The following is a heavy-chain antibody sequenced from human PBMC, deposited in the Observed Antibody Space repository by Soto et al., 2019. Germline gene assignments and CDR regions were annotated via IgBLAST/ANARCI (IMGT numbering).Heavy chain of an antibody. CDR2: IVGGSGNT. J-gene: IGHJ6*02. CDR3: AADKAYGTGSSYYYYYGMDV. Sequence: SVKVSCKASGFTFTSSAVQWVRQARGQRLEWIGWIVGGSGNTNYAQKFQERVTITRDMSTSTDYMELSSLRSEDTAVYYCAADKAYGTGSSYYYYYGMDVWGQGTKVSLSS. V-gene: IGHV1-58*01. D-gene: IGHD3-10*01. CDR1: GFTFTSSA.